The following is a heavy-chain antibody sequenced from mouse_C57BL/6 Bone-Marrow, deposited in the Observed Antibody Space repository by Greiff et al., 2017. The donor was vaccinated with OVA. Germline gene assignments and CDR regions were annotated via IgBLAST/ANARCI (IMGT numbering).Heavy chain of an antibody. CDR2: IDPSDSET. Sequence: VQLQQPGAELVRPGSSVKLSCKASGYTFTSYWMHWVKQRPIQGLEWIGNIDPSDSETHYNQKFKDKATLTVDKSSSTAYMQLSSLTSEDSAVYYCARLYYGSSHPWYAMDYWGQGTSVTVSS. V-gene: IGHV1-52*01. CDR3: ARLYYGSSHPWYAMDY. J-gene: IGHJ4*01. CDR1: GYTFTSYW. D-gene: IGHD1-1*01.